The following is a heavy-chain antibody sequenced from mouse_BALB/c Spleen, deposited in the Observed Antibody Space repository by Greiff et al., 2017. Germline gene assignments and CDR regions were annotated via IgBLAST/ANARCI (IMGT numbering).Heavy chain of an antibody. CDR3: ASDDYGSGFDY. CDR2: ISSGSSTI. V-gene: IGHV5-17*02. J-gene: IGHJ2*01. D-gene: IGHD1-1*01. Sequence: DVKLVESGGGLVQPGGSRKLSCAASGFTFSSFGMHWVRQAPEKGLEWVAYISSGSSTIYYADTVKGRFTISRDNPKNTLFLQMTSLRSEDTAMYYCASDDYGSGFDYWGQGTTLTDSS. CDR1: GFTFSSFG.